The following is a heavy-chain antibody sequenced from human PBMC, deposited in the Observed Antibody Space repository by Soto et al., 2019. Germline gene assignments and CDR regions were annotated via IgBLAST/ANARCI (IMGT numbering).Heavy chain of an antibody. Sequence: PGGSLRLSCAASGFTFSSYAMSWVRQAPGKGLEWVSAISGSGGSTYYADSVKGRFTISRDNSKNTLYLQMNSLRAEDAAVYYCAKNRIAAAGTPYYFDYWGQGTLVTVSS. CDR2: ISGSGGST. J-gene: IGHJ4*02. V-gene: IGHV3-23*01. CDR3: AKNRIAAAGTPYYFDY. D-gene: IGHD6-13*01. CDR1: GFTFSSYA.